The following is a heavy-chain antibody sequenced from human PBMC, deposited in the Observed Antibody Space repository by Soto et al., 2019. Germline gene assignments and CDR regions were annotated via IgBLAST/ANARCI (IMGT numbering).Heavy chain of an antibody. J-gene: IGHJ4*02. V-gene: IGHV2-5*01. CDR3: AHSEYPLHLYCLGY. Sequence: ESGPTLVNPTQTLTLTCTFSGFSLITGGVGVGWIRQPPGKALEWLALIYWNGGQRYSPSLRSRLMITKDTSKNQVVLTMTNMDPVDTATYYCAHSEYPLHLYCLGYWGQGTLVTVSS. CDR1: GFSLITGGVG. CDR2: IYWNGGQ. D-gene: IGHD2-21*02.